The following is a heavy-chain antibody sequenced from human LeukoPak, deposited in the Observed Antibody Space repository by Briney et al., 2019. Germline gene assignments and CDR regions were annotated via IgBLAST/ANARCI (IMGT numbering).Heavy chain of an antibody. J-gene: IGHJ5*02. CDR2: IYYSGST. V-gene: IGHV4-39*01. D-gene: IGHD6-13*01. CDR3: ARQYSSSEYNWFDP. CDR1: GGSISSSSYY. Sequence: SETLSLTCTVSGGSISSSSYYWGWIRQPPGKGLEWIGGIYYSGSTYYNPSLKSRVTISVDTSKNQFSLKLSSVTAADTAVYYCARQYSSSEYNWFDPWGQGTLVTVSS.